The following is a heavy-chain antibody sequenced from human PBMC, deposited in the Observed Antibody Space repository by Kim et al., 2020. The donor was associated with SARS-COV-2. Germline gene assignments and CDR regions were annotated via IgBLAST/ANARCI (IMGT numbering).Heavy chain of an antibody. CDR3: AREVPDYGMDV. Sequence: SETLSLTCAVYGGSFSGYYWSWIRQPPGKGLEWIGEINHSGSTNYNPSLKSRVTISVDTSKNKFSLKLSSVTAADTAVYYCAREVPDYGMDVWGQGTTVTVSS. D-gene: IGHD3-10*01. V-gene: IGHV4-34*01. CDR1: GGSFSGYY. CDR2: INHSGST. J-gene: IGHJ6*02.